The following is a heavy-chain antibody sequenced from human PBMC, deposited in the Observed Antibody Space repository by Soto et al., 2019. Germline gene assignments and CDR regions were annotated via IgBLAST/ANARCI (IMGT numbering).Heavy chain of an antibody. J-gene: IGHJ4*02. Sequence: EVQLVESGGGLVQPGRSLRLSCAASGFTFDDHAIHWVRQAPGKGLEWVSGISWNSGSIGYADSVKGRFTISRDNAKNSLYLQMTSLRAEDTALYYCAKYLDTMVYAIDYWGQGTLVTVSS. CDR1: GFTFDDHA. D-gene: IGHD2-8*01. CDR3: AKYLDTMVYAIDY. CDR2: ISWNSGSI. V-gene: IGHV3-9*01.